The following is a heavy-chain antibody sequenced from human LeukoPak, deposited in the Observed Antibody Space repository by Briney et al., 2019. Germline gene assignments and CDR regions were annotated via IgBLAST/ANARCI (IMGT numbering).Heavy chain of an antibody. CDR2: IYYSGST. CDR3: ARSSYYDILTGYYRPFDY. V-gene: IGHV4-59*06. D-gene: IGHD3-9*01. J-gene: IGHJ4*02. Sequence: SETLSLTCTVSGGSISSYYWSWIRQHPGKGLEWIGYIYYSGSTYYNPSLKSRVTISVDTSKNQFSLKLSSVTAADTAVYYCARSSYYDILTGYYRPFDYWGQGTLVTVSS. CDR1: GGSISSYY.